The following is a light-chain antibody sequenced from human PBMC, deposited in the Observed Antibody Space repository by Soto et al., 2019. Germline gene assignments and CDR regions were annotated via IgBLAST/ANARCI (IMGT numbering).Light chain of an antibody. CDR3: QPPTNWPPLT. CDR1: QSVHSD. Sequence: EIVMTQSPATLSVSPGEGATLSCRASQSVHSDLAWYQQKPGQAPRLLIYDASTRATGIPARFSGSGSGTEFTLTISSLQSEDVAVYSCQPPTNWPPLTFGGGTKVEI. CDR2: DAS. J-gene: IGKJ4*01. V-gene: IGKV3-15*01.